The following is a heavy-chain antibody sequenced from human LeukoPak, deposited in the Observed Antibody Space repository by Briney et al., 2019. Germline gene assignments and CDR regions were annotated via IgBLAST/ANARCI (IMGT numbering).Heavy chain of an antibody. D-gene: IGHD3-10*01. CDR1: GGTFSSYT. CDR2: NIPILGIA. Sequence: SVKVSCKASGGTFSSYTISLVRQAPGPGLEWMGRNIPILGIANYAQKFQGRVTITADKSTSTAYMELSSLRSEDTAVYYCARPGGFGELEYWGQGTLVTVSS. CDR3: ARPGGFGELEY. J-gene: IGHJ4*02. V-gene: IGHV1-69*02.